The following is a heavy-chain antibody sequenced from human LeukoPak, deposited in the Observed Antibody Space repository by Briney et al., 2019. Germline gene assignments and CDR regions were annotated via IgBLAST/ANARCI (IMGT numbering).Heavy chain of an antibody. CDR1: GFAVSSNY. CDR2: LYGGGGS. D-gene: IGHD3-16*01. V-gene: IGHV3-53*01. CDR3: VREGNWAY. Sequence: GGSLRLSCAASGFAVSSNYMSWVRQAPGKGLEWVSVLYGGGGSYYADSVKGRFIIFRDNSKNILYLQMNSLRVGDTAVYYCVREGNWAYWGQGTLVTVSS. J-gene: IGHJ4*02.